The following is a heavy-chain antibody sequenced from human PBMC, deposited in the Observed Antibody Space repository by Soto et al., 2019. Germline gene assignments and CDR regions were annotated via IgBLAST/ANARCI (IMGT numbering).Heavy chain of an antibody. CDR2: INQDGSKK. J-gene: IGHJ4*02. V-gene: IGHV3-7*01. CDR3: AKAIAATGSY. CDR1: GFRVSIYW. D-gene: IGHD6-13*01. Sequence: RICCASSGFRVSIYWMALIRQAPGKGLEWVANINQDGSKKYYVDSVKGRFTISRDNAKNSVYLQMNSLRAEDMAVYYCAKAIAATGSYGGQRTLVTVSS.